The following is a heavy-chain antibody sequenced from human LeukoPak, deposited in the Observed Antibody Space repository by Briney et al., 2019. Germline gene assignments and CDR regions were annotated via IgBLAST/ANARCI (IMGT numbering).Heavy chain of an antibody. CDR2: IYSGGIT. CDR3: ARRAGAYSHPYDY. D-gene: IGHD4/OR15-4a*01. V-gene: IGHV3-66*04. J-gene: IGHJ4*02. CDR1: GFVSSNY. Sequence: GGSLRLSCTASGFVSSNYMSWVRQTPGKGLEWVSVIYSGGITYYADSVKGRFTVSRDNSKNTLYLQMNSLRAEDTAVYYCARRAGAYSHPYDYWGQGTLVTVSS.